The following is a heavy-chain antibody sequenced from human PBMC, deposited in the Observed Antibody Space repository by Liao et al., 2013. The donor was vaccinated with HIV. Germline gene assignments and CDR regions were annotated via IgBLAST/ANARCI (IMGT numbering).Heavy chain of an antibody. Sequence: QVQLQQWGAGLLKPSETLSLTCAVYGGSFSGYYWSWIRQPPREGDWSGLGKVNHSGSTNYNPSLKSRVTLSLDTSKNQFSLNLTSVTAADTAVFYCARGIPRVAAAGTTRNYFDYWVRRNPGPPSP. CDR2: VNHSGST. V-gene: IGHV4-34*02. D-gene: IGHD6-13*01. CDR3: ARGIPRVAAAGTTRNYFDY. CDR1: GGSFSGYY. J-gene: IGHJ4*02.